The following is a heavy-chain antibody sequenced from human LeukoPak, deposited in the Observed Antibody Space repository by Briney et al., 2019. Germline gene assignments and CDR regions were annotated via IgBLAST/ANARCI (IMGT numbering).Heavy chain of an antibody. CDR2: IIPILGTA. V-gene: IGHV1-69*13. CDR1: GGTFSSYA. J-gene: IGHJ4*02. D-gene: IGHD6-13*01. CDR3: AKEGPSSTPTENY. Sequence: SVKVSCKASGGTFSSYAISWVRQAPGQGLEWMGGIIPILGTANYAQKFQGGVTITAEESTITAYMELSSLRSEDTAVYYCAKEGPSSTPTENYWGQEPRVTVS.